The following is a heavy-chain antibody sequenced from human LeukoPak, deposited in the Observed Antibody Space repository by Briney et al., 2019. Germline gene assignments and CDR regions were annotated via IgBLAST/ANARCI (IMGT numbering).Heavy chain of an antibody. D-gene: IGHD2-21*02. CDR3: ARVACGIDCYTYTWFDP. Sequence: SETLSLTCAVYGGSFSGYYWSWIRQPPGKGLEWIGEINHSGSTNYNPSLKSRVTISVDTSKNQFSLKLSSVTAADTAVSYCARVACGIDCYTYTWFDPWGQGTLVTVSS. V-gene: IGHV4-34*01. CDR1: GGSFSGYY. J-gene: IGHJ5*02. CDR2: INHSGST.